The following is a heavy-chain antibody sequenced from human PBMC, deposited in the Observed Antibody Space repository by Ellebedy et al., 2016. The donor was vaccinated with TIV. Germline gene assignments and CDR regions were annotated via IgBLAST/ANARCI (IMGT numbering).Heavy chain of an antibody. J-gene: IGHJ6*02. CDR2: IKSKTDGGTT. Sequence: GGSLRLSCAASGFTFSSYSMNWVRQAPGKGLEWVGRIKSKTDGGTTDYAAPVKGRFTISRDDSKNTLYLQMNSLKTEDTAVYYCTTPPNDYGDYEGMDVWGQGTTVTVSS. CDR3: TTPPNDYGDYEGMDV. V-gene: IGHV3-15*01. CDR1: GFTFSSYS. D-gene: IGHD4-17*01.